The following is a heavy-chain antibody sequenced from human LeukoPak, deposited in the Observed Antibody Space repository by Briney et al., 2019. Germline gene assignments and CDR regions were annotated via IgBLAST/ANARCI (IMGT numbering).Heavy chain of an antibody. D-gene: IGHD3-10*01. Sequence: ASVKVSCKASGYTFTSYGISWVRQAPGQGLEWMGWLSAYNGNTNYAQKLQGRVTMTTDTSTSTACMELRSLRSDDTAVYYCARDRPGYGSGSYFDYWGQGTLVTVSS. V-gene: IGHV1-18*01. CDR2: LSAYNGNT. CDR1: GYTFTSYG. J-gene: IGHJ4*02. CDR3: ARDRPGYGSGSYFDY.